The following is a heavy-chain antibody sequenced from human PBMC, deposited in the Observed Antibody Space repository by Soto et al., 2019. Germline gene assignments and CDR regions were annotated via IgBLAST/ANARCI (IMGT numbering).Heavy chain of an antibody. Sequence: SVKVSCMASGGTFSCYAMSWVRQAPGQGLEWMGGIIPIFGTANYAQKLQGRGTITADESTSTAYMELSSLRSEDTAVYFCARSITGTVSYYYGMDVWGQGTTVTVSS. CDR3: ARSITGTVSYYYGMDV. D-gene: IGHD1-20*01. CDR2: IIPIFGTA. V-gene: IGHV1-69*13. CDR1: GGTFSCYA. J-gene: IGHJ6*02.